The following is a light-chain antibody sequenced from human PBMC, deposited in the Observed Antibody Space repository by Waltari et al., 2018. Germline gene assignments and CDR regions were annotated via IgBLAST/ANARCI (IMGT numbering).Light chain of an antibody. CDR2: SNN. V-gene: IGLV1-44*01. CDR3: GSWDAGLNGWV. CDR1: SSNIGSNS. Sequence: QSVLSQPPSASGTPGQRVTISCSGSSSNIGSNSVNWYQQLPGTAPKLFIVSNNQRPSGVPDRFSGSQSGTSASLAISGLQSEDEADYYCGSWDAGLNGWVFGGGTKLTVL. J-gene: IGLJ3*02.